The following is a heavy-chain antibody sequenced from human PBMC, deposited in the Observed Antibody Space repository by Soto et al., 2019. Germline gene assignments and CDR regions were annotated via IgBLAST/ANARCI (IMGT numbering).Heavy chain of an antibody. D-gene: IGHD3-10*01. Sequence: SVKVSCKASGSTFSSYAISWVRQAPGQGLEWMGGIIPIFGTANYAQKFQGRVTITADESTSTAYMEPSSLRSEDTAVYYCARVPVQKDYYYGMDVWGQGTTVTVSS. J-gene: IGHJ6*02. V-gene: IGHV1-69*13. CDR3: ARVPVQKDYYYGMDV. CDR1: GSTFSSYA. CDR2: IIPIFGTA.